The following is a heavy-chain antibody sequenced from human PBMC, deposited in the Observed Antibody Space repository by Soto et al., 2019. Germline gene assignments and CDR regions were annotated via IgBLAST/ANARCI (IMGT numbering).Heavy chain of an antibody. CDR3: ARVVVRGVIFNYYYMDV. Sequence: ASVKVSCEACGYTFTSYGISWVRQAPGQGLEWMGWISAYNGNTNYAQKLQGRVTMTTDTSTSTAYMELRSLRSDDTAVYYCARVVVRGVIFNYYYMDVWGKGTTVTVSS. V-gene: IGHV1-18*01. J-gene: IGHJ6*03. CDR1: GYTFTSYG. D-gene: IGHD3-10*01. CDR2: ISAYNGNT.